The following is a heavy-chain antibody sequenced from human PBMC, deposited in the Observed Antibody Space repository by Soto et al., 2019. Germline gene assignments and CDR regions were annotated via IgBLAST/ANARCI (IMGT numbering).Heavy chain of an antibody. D-gene: IGHD3-16*02. Sequence: PSETLSLTCTVSGGSISSSSYYWGWIRQPPGKGLEWIGSIYYSGGTYYNPSLKSRVTISVDTSKNQFSLKLSSVTAADTAVYYCARLSRADDYIWGSYRLNGPVVDYWGQGTLVTVSS. CDR1: GGSISSSSYY. J-gene: IGHJ4*02. V-gene: IGHV4-39*01. CDR3: ARLSRADDYIWGSYRLNGPVVDY. CDR2: IYYSGGT.